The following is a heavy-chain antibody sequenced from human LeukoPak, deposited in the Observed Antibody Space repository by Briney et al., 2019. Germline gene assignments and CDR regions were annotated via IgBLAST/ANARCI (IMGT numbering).Heavy chain of an antibody. J-gene: IGHJ4*02. CDR2: INGEGGDK. CDR3: ARGGSGSSKYWVF. D-gene: IGHD2-8*02. CDR1: DFTLSRYW. V-gene: IGHV3-7*01. Sequence: GGSLRLSCAASDFTLSRYWMTWVRQAPGRGLEWVANINGEGGDKYYGDSVKGRFFISRDNAENSLFLQMNNLRVEDSAVYYCARGGSGSSKYWVFWGQGTLVTVSS.